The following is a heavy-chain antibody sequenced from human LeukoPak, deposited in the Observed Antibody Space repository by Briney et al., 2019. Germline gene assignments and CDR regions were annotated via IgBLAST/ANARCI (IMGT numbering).Heavy chain of an antibody. Sequence: SETLSLTCTVSGGSISSSSYYWGWTRQPPGKGLEWIGSIYYSGSTYYNPSLKSRVTISVDTSKNQFSLKLSSVTAADTAVYYCARGKFRPTPTRISWYDYWGQGTLVTVSS. CDR1: GGSISSSSYY. CDR3: ARGKFRPTPTRISWYDY. J-gene: IGHJ4*02. D-gene: IGHD2/OR15-2a*01. V-gene: IGHV4-39*07. CDR2: IYYSGST.